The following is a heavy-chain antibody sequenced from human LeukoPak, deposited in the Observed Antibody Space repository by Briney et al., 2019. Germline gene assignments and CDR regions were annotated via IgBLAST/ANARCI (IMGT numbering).Heavy chain of an antibody. D-gene: IGHD2-2*01. CDR2: MNPNSGGT. CDR3: ARATYCSSTSCFYGMDV. V-gene: IGHV1-2*04. J-gene: IGHJ6*02. Sequence: ASVKVSCKASGYTFSGYYMHWVRQAPGQGLEWMGWMNPNSGGTNYAQKFQGWVTMTRDTSISTAYMELSRLKSDDTAVYYCARATYCSSTSCFYGMDVWGQGTTVTVSS. CDR1: GYTFSGYY.